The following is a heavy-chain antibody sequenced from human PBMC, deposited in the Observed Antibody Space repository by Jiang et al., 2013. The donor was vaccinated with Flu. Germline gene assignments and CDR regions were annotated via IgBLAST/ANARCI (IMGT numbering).Heavy chain of an antibody. V-gene: IGHV1-18*04. Sequence: SGAEVKKPGASVKVSCKASGYTFTSYGISWVRQAPGQGLEWMGLISAYNGNTNYAQKLQGRVTMTTDTSTSTAYMELRSLRSDDTAVYYCARDSVNYDFWSGFPFDIWGQGTMVTVSS. J-gene: IGHJ3*02. D-gene: IGHD3-3*01. CDR2: ISAYNGNT. CDR3: ARDSVNYDFWSGFPFDI. CDR1: GYTFTSYG.